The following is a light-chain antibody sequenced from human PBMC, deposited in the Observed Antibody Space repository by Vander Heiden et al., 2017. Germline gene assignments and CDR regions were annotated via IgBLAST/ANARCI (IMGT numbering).Light chain of an antibody. J-gene: IGKJ1*01. V-gene: IGKV1-39*01. CDR1: QSISSY. CDR2: AAS. Sequence: DIQMTQSPSSLSASVGDRVTITCRASQSISSYLHWYQQKPGKAPKLLIYAASSLESGVPSRFSGSGSGTDFTLTISSLRPEDFAAYYCQQCDSTPRTFGQGTKVEIK. CDR3: QQCDSTPRT.